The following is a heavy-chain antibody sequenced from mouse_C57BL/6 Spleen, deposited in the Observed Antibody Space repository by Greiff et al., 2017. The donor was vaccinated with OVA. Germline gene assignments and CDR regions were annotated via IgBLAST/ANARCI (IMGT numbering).Heavy chain of an antibody. Sequence: EVQLQQSGPGLVKPSQSLSLTCSVTGYSITSGYYWNWIRQFPGNKLEWMGYISYDGSNNYNPSLKNRISITRDTSKNQFFLKLNSVTTEDTATYYCARGSVYYDYDEYYFDYWGQGTTLTVSS. V-gene: IGHV3-6*01. J-gene: IGHJ2*01. D-gene: IGHD2-4*01. CDR1: GYSITSGYY. CDR2: ISYDGSN. CDR3: ARGSVYYDYDEYYFDY.